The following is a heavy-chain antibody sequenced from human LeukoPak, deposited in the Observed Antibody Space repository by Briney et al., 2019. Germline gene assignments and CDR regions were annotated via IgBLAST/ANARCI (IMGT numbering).Heavy chain of an antibody. J-gene: IGHJ5*02. V-gene: IGHV1-18*01. D-gene: IGHD6-13*01. CDR1: GYTFTSYG. CDR2: ISAYNGNT. CDR3: ARRIAAAGAFNWFDP. Sequence: ASVEVSCKASGYTFTSYGISWVRQAPGQGLEWMGWISAYNGNTNYAQKLQGRVTMTTDTSTSTAYMELRSLRSDDTAVYYCARRIAAAGAFNWFDPWGQGTLVTVSS.